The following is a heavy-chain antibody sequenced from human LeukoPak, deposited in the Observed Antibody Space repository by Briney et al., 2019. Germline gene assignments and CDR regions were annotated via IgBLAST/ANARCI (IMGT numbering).Heavy chain of an antibody. V-gene: IGHV5-51*01. J-gene: IGHJ5*02. D-gene: IGHD3-10*01. CDR2: IYPGDSDT. CDR3: TRHDYGAGSDYYNWFDP. CDR1: GYSFISYW. Sequence: GESLQISCKGSGYSFISYWIGWVLQMPGKGLEWMGIIYPGDSDTRYSPSFQGQVTISADKSISTAYLQWSSLKASDTAMYYCTRHDYGAGSDYYNWFDPWGQGTLVTVSS.